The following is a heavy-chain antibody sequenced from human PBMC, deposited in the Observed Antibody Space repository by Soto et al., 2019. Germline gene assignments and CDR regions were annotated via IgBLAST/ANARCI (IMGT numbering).Heavy chain of an antibody. Sequence: GESLKISCAASGFTFSSYAMHWVRQAPGKGLEWVAVISYDGSNKYYADSVKGRFTISRDNSKNTLYLQMNSLRAEDTALYYCASTGPSIAARPMSDYYYGMDVWGQGTTVTVSS. V-gene: IGHV3-30-3*01. D-gene: IGHD6-6*01. CDR2: ISYDGSNK. CDR1: GFTFSSYA. CDR3: ASTGPSIAARPMSDYYYGMDV. J-gene: IGHJ6*02.